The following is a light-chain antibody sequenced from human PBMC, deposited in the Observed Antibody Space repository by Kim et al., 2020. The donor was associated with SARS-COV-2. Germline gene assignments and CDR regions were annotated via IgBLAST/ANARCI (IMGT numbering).Light chain of an antibody. J-gene: IGKJ5*01. Sequence: DIQMTQSPSSLSASVGDRVTITCQASQDISSYLNCYQQKPGKAPNLLIYNVSILETGVPSRFTGSGSGTDFTFTINSLQPEDIATYFCQHYIELPITFGAGTRLWIK. V-gene: IGKV1-33*01. CDR3: QHYIELPIT. CDR2: NVS. CDR1: QDISSY.